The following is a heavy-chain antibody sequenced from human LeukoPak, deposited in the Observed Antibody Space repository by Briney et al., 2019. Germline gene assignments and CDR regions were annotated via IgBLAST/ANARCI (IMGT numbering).Heavy chain of an antibody. J-gene: IGHJ4*02. D-gene: IGHD1-26*01. Sequence: GGSLRLSCAVSGFTFSTYNMIWVRQAPGKGLEWVSYISSSSSTIYYADSVKGRSTISRDNAKNSLYLQMSSLRAEDTAVYYCAKDFWVPGSYYAPFDYWGQGTLVTVSS. V-gene: IGHV3-48*04. CDR1: GFTFSTYN. CDR3: AKDFWVPGSYYAPFDY. CDR2: ISSSSSTI.